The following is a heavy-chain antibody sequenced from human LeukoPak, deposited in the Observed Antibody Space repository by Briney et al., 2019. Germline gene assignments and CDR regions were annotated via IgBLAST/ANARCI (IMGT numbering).Heavy chain of an antibody. CDR3: AREGRTWEMATKEWFDP. CDR2: IYTSGST. J-gene: IGHJ5*02. D-gene: IGHD5-24*01. CDR1: GGSISSYY. Sequence: SETLSLTXTVSGGSISSYYWSWIRQPAGKGLEWIGRIYTSGSTNYNPSLKSRVTMSVDTSKNQFSLKLSSVTAADTAVYYCAREGRTWEMATKEWFDPWGQGTLVTVSS. V-gene: IGHV4-4*07.